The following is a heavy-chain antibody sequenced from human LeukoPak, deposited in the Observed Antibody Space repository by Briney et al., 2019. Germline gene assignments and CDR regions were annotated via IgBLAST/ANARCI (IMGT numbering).Heavy chain of an antibody. CDR2: IYYSGST. CDR3: ARVEYSSSWHFDS. V-gene: IGHV4-59*13. Sequence: KPSETLSLTCTVSGGSISSYYWSWMRQPPGRGLEGSGYIYYSGSTNYNPSLKRRVTIPLDTSKNQSSLKPRSVTAADTAVYYCARVEYSSSWHFDSWGQGTLVTVSS. J-gene: IGHJ4*02. CDR1: GGSISSYY. D-gene: IGHD6-13*01.